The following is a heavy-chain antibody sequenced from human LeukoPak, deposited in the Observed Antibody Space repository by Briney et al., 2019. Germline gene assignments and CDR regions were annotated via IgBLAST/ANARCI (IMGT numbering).Heavy chain of an antibody. CDR1: GFTFTSYA. V-gene: IGHV3-23*01. CDR2: LTGDGNT. J-gene: IGHJ4*02. Sequence: GGSLRLSCAASGFTFTSYAVSWVRQAPGKGLEWVSVLTGDGNTYYADSVKGRFTNSRDDSKNTLFLQMNSLRAEDTAVYFCAKVKWKLIGYFDYWGRGTLVTVSS. CDR3: AKVKWKLIGYFDY. D-gene: IGHD1-20*01.